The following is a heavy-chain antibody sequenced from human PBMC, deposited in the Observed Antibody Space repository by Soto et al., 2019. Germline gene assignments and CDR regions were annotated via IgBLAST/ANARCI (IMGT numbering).Heavy chain of an antibody. D-gene: IGHD2-15*01. J-gene: IGHJ4*02. CDR3: ASPTPQRGSGFLFDD. CDR1: GGTFSSYT. V-gene: IGHV1-69*02. Sequence: QVQLVQSGAEVKKPGSSVKVSCKASGGTFSSYTISWVRQAPGQGLEWMGRIIPILGITNYAQKFQGRVMMNADKSTTTAYMELSSLRYEDTAVYCCASPTPQRGSGFLFDDWCQGTLVTGSS. CDR2: IIPILGIT.